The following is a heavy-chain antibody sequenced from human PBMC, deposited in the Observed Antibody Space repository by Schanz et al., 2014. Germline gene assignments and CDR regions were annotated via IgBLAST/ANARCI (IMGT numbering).Heavy chain of an antibody. Sequence: EVHLLESGGGLVPPGGSLRLSCTASGFTFSSYSMNWVRQAPGKGMEWVSYVSRSTPDIYYADSVKGRFTISRDNSKNTLYLQMNSLRAEDTAVYFCAKIERNEDWGQGTLVTVSS. CDR1: GFTFSSYS. J-gene: IGHJ4*02. CDR2: VSRSTPDI. D-gene: IGHD1-1*01. CDR3: AKIERNED. V-gene: IGHV3-48*01.